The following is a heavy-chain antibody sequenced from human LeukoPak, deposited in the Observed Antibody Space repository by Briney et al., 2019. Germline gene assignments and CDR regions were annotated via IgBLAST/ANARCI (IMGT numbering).Heavy chain of an antibody. CDR1: GFTFSNYA. CDR2: ISYDGSNK. D-gene: IGHD6-13*01. Sequence: GGSLRLSCAASGFTFSNYAMHWVRQAPGKGLEWVAVISYDGSNKYYADSVKGRFTISRDNSKNTLYLQMNSLRAEDTAVYYCAKDQGRNIAAAGTLPADYWGQGTLVTVSS. V-gene: IGHV3-30*04. J-gene: IGHJ4*02. CDR3: AKDQGRNIAAAGTLPADY.